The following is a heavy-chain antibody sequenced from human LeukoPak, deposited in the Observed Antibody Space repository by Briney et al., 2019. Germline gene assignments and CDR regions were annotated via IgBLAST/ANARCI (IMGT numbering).Heavy chain of an antibody. CDR1: GGTFSSYA. CDR2: IIPILGIA. J-gene: IGHJ4*02. CDR3: ATGRVVPAAIGYYFDY. Sequence: ASVKVSCKASGGTFSSYAISWVRQAPGQGLEWMGGIIPILGIANYAQKFQGRVTITADKSTSTAYMELSSLRSEDTAVYYCATGRVVPAAIGYYFDYWGQGTLVTVSS. V-gene: IGHV1-69*10. D-gene: IGHD2-2*02.